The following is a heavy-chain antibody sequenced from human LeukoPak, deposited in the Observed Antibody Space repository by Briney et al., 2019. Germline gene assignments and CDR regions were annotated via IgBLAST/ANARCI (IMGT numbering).Heavy chain of an antibody. V-gene: IGHV4-34*01. Sequence: PSETLSLTCAVYGGSFSGYYWTWIRQPPGEGLEWIGEINHIGSTSYNPSLKSRVTISVETSKNHFSLRLSSVTAADTAVYYCARGGDSTGYNYWGQGTLVIVSS. CDR3: ARGGDSTGYNY. CDR2: INHIGST. CDR1: GGSFSGYY. D-gene: IGHD3-22*01. J-gene: IGHJ4*02.